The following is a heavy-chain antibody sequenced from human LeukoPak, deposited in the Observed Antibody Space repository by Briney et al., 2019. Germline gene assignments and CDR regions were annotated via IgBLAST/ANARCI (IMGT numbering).Heavy chain of an antibody. D-gene: IGHD2-15*01. J-gene: IGHJ4*02. V-gene: IGHV3-7*01. CDR2: IKQDVSEK. Sequence: LPGGSLRLSCAAPGFTFSNYWMTWVRQAPGKGLEWVANIKQDVSEKYYVDSVKGRFTISRDNAKTSLYLQMNSLRAEDTAVYYCARGHGWLDYWGQGTLVTVSS. CDR1: GFTFSNYW. CDR3: ARGHGWLDY.